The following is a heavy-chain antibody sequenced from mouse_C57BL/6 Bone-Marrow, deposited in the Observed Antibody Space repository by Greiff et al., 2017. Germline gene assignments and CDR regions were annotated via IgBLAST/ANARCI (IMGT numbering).Heavy chain of an antibody. CDR2: IYPGSCST. CDR3: ARPYYSNYWYFDV. Sequence: QVQLQQPGAELVKPGASVKMSCKASGYTFTSYWITWVKQRPGQGLEWIGDIYPGSCSTYYNEKLKSKATLAIDTSSSTAYLQLSSLTSEDSGVYDCARPYYSNYWYFDVWGTGTTVTVSS. V-gene: IGHV1-55*01. D-gene: IGHD2-5*01. CDR1: GYTFTSYW. J-gene: IGHJ1*03.